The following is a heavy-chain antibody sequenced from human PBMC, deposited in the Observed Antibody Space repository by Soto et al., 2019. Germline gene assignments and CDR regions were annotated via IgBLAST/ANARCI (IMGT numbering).Heavy chain of an antibody. CDR1: GGSISSYY. Sequence: SETLSLTCTVSGGSISSYYWSWIRQPPGKGLEWIGYIYYSGSTNYNPSLKSRVTISVDTSKNQFSLKLSSVTAADTAVYYCARESSSPAAGNWFDPWGQGTLVTVSS. CDR3: ARESSSPAAGNWFDP. J-gene: IGHJ5*02. V-gene: IGHV4-59*01. CDR2: IYYSGST. D-gene: IGHD2-2*01.